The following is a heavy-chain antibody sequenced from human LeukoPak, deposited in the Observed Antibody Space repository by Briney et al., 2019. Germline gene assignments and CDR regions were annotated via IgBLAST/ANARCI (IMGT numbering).Heavy chain of an antibody. D-gene: IGHD3-10*01. V-gene: IGHV4-38-2*02. Sequence: SETLSLTCTVSGYSISSGYYWGWIRQPPGKGLEWIGSIYHSGGTYYNPSLKSRVTISVDTSKNQFSLKLSSVTAADTAVYYCVSGEATYFDYWGQGTLVTVSS. CDR3: VSGEATYFDY. CDR1: GYSISSGYY. CDR2: IYHSGGT. J-gene: IGHJ4*02.